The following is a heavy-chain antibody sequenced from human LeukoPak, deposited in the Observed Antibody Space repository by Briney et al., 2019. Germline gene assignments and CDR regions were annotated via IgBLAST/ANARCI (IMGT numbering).Heavy chain of an antibody. Sequence: GGSLRLFCAASGFTFSSYSMNWVRQAPGKGLEWVSYISSSSSTIYYADSVKGRFTISRDNAKNSLYLQMNSLRAEDTAVYYCARAYSSGWYSPPEYFQHWGQGTLVTVSS. CDR3: ARAYSSGWYSPPEYFQH. J-gene: IGHJ1*01. D-gene: IGHD6-19*01. CDR1: GFTFSSYS. CDR2: ISSSSSTI. V-gene: IGHV3-48*04.